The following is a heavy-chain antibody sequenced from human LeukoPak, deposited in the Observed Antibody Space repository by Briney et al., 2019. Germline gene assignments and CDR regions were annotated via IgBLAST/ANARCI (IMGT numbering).Heavy chain of an antibody. CDR1: GGSISSNY. CDR2: IYYSGST. CDR3: ARVLRYYYYMDV. Sequence: SETLSLTCTVSGGSISSNYWSWIRQPPGKGLEWIGYIYYSGSTNYNPSLKSRVTISVDTSKTPLSLTLSSVTAADTTVYYCARVLRYYYYMDVWGKGTTVTVSS. J-gene: IGHJ6*03. V-gene: IGHV4-59*01.